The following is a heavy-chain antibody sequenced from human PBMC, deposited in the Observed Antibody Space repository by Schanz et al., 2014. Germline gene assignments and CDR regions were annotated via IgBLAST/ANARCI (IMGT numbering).Heavy chain of an antibody. CDR2: IYDSGNT. J-gene: IGHJ4*02. CDR1: GASVSSDNW. D-gene: IGHD3-10*01. V-gene: IGHV4-4*02. Sequence: QVPLEESGAGLVKPSGTLSLTCAVSGASVSSDNWWNWVRQPPRKGLEWIGEIYDSGNTNYNPSLKSRVTMSVDDSKNQFSLQLTSLTAADTAVYYCARGGQGFGEPHQRLFEYWGPGTLVTVSS. CDR3: ARGGQGFGEPHQRLFEY.